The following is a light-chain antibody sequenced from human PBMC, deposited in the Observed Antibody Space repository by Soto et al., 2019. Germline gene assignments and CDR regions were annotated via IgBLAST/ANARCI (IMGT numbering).Light chain of an antibody. CDR2: KAS. CDR3: QQYGSSGT. J-gene: IGKJ1*01. CDR1: QTISSW. Sequence: DIQMTQSPSTLSASVGDRVIITCRASQTISSWLAWYQQTPGKATKLLIYKASTLKSGVPSRFSGSGSGTDFTLTISRLEPEDFAVYYCQQYGSSGTFGQGTQGGYQ. V-gene: IGKV1-5*03.